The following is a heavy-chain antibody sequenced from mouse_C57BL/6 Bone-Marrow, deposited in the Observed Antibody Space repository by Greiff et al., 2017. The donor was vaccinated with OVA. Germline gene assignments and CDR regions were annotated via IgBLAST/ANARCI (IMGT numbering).Heavy chain of an antibody. J-gene: IGHJ3*01. CDR1: EYEFPSHD. CDR2: INSDGGST. D-gene: IGHD2-5*01. CDR3: ARPPPTIVTTGFAY. V-gene: IGHV5-2*01. Sequence: EVKLVESGGGLVQPGESLKLSCESTEYEFPSHDMSWVRKTPEKRLELVAAINSDGGSTSYPDTMERRFIISRDNTKKTLYLQMSSLRSEDTALYYCARPPPTIVTTGFAYWGQGTLVTVSA.